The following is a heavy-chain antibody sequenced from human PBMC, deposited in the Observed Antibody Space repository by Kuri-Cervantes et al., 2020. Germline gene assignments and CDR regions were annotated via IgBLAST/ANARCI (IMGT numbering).Heavy chain of an antibody. CDR2: INPNSGGT. V-gene: IGHV1-2*02. CDR1: GYTFTRYA. Sequence: ASVKVSCKASGYTFTRYAMHWVRPAPGQRLEWMGWINPNSGGTNYAQKFQGRVTMTRDTSISTAYMELSRLRSDDTAVYYCAREGVGDYDFWSGYYGDWFDPWGQGTLVTVSS. J-gene: IGHJ5*02. CDR3: AREGVGDYDFWSGYYGDWFDP. D-gene: IGHD3-3*01.